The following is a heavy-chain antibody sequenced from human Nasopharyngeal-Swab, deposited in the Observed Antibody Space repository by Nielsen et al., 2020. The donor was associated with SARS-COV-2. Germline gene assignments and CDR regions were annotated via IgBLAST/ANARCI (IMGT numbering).Heavy chain of an antibody. V-gene: IGHV3-53*01. CDR1: GFSASYNY. J-gene: IGHJ4*02. Sequence: GESLKISCEVSGFSASYNYMSWVRQAPGKGLEWVAVIYSRGETHYTDSVRGRFTISRDNSKNMVNLQLNSLRAEDTAVYYCARMDFIASRDYWGQGTLVTVSS. CDR3: ARMDFIASRDY. D-gene: IGHD6-13*01. CDR2: IYSRGET.